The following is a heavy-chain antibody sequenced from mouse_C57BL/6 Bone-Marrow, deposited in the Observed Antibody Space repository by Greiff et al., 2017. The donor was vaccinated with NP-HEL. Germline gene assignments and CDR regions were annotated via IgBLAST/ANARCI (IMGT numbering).Heavy chain of an antibody. D-gene: IGHD2-1*01. J-gene: IGHJ2*01. CDR2: IFPSDGDT. CDR3: ARDGIYLSLFDY. Sequence: VQLQQPGVELVRPGSSVKLSCKTSGYTFTTYWLDWLRQRPGQGLEWIGNIFPSDGDTHYNQKFKDKATLTVDKSSSTAYIQLTSLTSEDSAVYVCARDGIYLSLFDYWGQGTTLTVSS. V-gene: IGHV1-61*01. CDR1: GYTFTTYW.